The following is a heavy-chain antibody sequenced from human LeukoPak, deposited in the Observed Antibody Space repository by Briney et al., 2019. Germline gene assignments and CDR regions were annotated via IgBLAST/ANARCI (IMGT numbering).Heavy chain of an antibody. Sequence: GGSLRLSCAASGFPFSGYGMHWVRQAPGKGLEWVAVAYGDGSSQYYADSVKGRFSISKDISKNTLSLQMNSLRAEDTTVYSCATGGNFYYSHWGQGTLVTVSS. D-gene: IGHD4-11*01. CDR2: AYGDGSSQ. V-gene: IGHV3-33*01. CDR1: GFPFSGYG. CDR3: ATGGNFYYSH. J-gene: IGHJ1*01.